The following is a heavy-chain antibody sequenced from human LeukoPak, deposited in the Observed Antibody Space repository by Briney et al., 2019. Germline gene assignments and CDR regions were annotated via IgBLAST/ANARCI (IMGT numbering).Heavy chain of an antibody. V-gene: IGHV3-7*03. D-gene: IGHD6-13*01. CDR2: IKQDGSEK. J-gene: IGHJ5*02. Sequence: PGGSLRLSCAVSGFTFSSYWMSWVRQAPGKGLEWVANIKQDGSEKYYVDSVKGRFTISRDNAKNSLYLQMSSLRAEDTAVYYCARAYFSSWYMNWFDPWGQGTLVTVSS. CDR3: ARAYFSSWYMNWFDP. CDR1: GFTFSSYW.